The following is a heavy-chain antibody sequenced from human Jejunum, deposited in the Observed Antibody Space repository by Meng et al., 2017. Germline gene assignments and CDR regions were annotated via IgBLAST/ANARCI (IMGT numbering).Heavy chain of an antibody. D-gene: IGHD2/OR15-2a*01. V-gene: IGHV3-7*01. CDR3: TRDHFRTRDY. CDR1: GFSFSSAW. J-gene: IGHJ4*02. Sequence: GESLKISCAASGFSFSSAWMSWIRQAPGKELEWVANIKDDGSETYYVDSVKGRFTISRDNAKNSLFLQMNSLGAEDTAIYYCTRDHFRTRDYWGQGTLVTVSS. CDR2: IKDDGSET.